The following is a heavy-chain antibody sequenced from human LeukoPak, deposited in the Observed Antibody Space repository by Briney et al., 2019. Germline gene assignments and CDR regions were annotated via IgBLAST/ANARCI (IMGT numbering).Heavy chain of an antibody. J-gene: IGHJ5*02. CDR2: IYYSGST. CDR1: GGSISSYY. V-gene: IGHV4-59*01. D-gene: IGHD2-2*03. Sequence: SETLSLTCTVSGGSISSYYWSWIRQPPGKGLEWIGYIYYSGSTNYNPSLKSRVTISVGTSKNQFSLKLTSVTAADTAVYYCARDRVGMMDPWGQGILVTVSS. CDR3: ARDRVGMMDP.